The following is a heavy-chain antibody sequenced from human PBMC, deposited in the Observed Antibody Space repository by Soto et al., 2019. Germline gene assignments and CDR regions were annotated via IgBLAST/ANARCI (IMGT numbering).Heavy chain of an antibody. CDR2: INAGNGNT. D-gene: IGHD2-15*01. Sequence: QVQLVQSGAEEKKPGASVKVSCKASGYTFTSYAMHWVRQAPGQRLEWMGWINAGNGNTKYSQKFQGRVTITRDTSARQEDMELRSLRSEDTAVYYCARGAVVVVAATMVSFDPWGPGTLVTVSS. V-gene: IGHV1-3*05. J-gene: IGHJ5*02. CDR3: ARGAVVVVAATMVSFDP. CDR1: GYTFTSYA.